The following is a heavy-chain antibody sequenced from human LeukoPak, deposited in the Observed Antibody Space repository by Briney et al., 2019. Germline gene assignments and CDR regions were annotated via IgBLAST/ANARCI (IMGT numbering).Heavy chain of an antibody. CDR1: GYTLTELS. V-gene: IGHV1-24*01. CDR3: ATDSHSGSYPSPWFDP. CDR2: FDPEDGET. J-gene: IGHJ5*02. Sequence: GASAKVSCKVSGYTLTELSMHWVRQAPGKGLEWMGGFDPEDGETIYAQKFRGRVTMTEDTSTGTAYMELSSLRSEDTAVYYCATDSHSGSYPSPWFDPWGQGTLVTVSS. D-gene: IGHD1-26*01.